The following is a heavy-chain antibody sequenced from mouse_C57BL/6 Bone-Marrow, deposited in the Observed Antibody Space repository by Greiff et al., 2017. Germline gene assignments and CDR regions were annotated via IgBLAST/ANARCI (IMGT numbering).Heavy chain of an antibody. V-gene: IGHV1-42*01. CDR3: ARSAATHFDY. CDR2: INPSTGGT. D-gene: IGHD1-1*01. J-gene: IGHJ2*01. CDR1: GYSFTGYY. Sequence: EVQLQQSGPELVKPGASVKISCKASGYSFTGYYMNWVKQSPEKSLEWIGEINPSTGGTTYNQKFKGKATLTVDKSSSTAYMQLKSLTSEDSADYYGARSAATHFDYWGQGTTLTVSS.